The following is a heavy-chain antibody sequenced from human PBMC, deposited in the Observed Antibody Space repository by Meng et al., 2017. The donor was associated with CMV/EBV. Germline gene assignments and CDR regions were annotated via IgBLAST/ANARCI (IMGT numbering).Heavy chain of an antibody. Sequence: GSGGSSRSSNWWSGVRQHPGKGLERIGEIYNSGSTNYNPSLKSRVTISVDKSKNQFSLKLSSVTAADTAVYYCARGGTGERGTMDYWGQGTLVTVSS. V-gene: IGHV4-4*02. CDR3: ARGGTGERGTMDY. CDR1: GGSSRSSNW. J-gene: IGHJ4*02. CDR2: IYNSGST. D-gene: IGHD7-27*01.